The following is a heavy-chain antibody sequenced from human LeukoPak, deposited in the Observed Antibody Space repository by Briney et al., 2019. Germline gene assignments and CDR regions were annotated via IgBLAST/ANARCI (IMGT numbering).Heavy chain of an antibody. CDR1: GFTFSSHW. CDR3: ARVFSSGWYSDY. CDR2: IWYDGSNK. J-gene: IGHJ4*02. D-gene: IGHD6-19*01. Sequence: GGSLRLSCAASGFTFSSHWMHWVRQAPGKELEWVAVIWYDGSNKYYADSVKGRFTISRDNSKNTLYLQMNSLRAEDTAVYYCARVFSSGWYSDYWGQGTLVTVSS. V-gene: IGHV3-33*08.